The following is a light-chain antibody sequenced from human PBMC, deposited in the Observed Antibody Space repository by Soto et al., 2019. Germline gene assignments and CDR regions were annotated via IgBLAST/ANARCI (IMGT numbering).Light chain of an antibody. Sequence: DIVMTQSPLSLPVTPGEPASISCRSSQSLLHSNGKNYLDWDVQKPGQSPQLLINLSYTRASGVPDRFSGIGSRTYCTLKISRVEAEDVGIYSCMQALQNPPWSSGQGTRVEIE. CDR2: LSY. CDR3: MQALQNPPWS. CDR1: QSLLHSNGKNY. V-gene: IGKV2-28*01. J-gene: IGKJ1*01.